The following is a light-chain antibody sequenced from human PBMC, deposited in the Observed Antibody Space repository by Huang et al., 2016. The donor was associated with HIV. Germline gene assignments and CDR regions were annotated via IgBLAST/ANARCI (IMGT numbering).Light chain of an antibody. CDR3: QQYNDWPPWT. V-gene: IGKV3-15*01. Sequence: IVMTQSPATLSASPGQRVTLSCRASQRVTSNLAWYQQQPGQAPGLLIHGVSARATGVPVRFSGRASGTEFTDFTLTIDKLQSEDFGVYYCQQYNDWPPWTFGQGTKVE. CDR1: QRVTSN. CDR2: GVS. J-gene: IGKJ1*01.